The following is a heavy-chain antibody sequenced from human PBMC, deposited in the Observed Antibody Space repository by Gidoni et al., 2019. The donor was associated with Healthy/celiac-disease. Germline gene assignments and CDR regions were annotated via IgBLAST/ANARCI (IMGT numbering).Heavy chain of an antibody. CDR3: ARGKVVVVPAANYYYGMDV. CDR2: IIPIFGTA. V-gene: IGHV1-69*01. D-gene: IGHD2-2*01. Sequence: QVQLVQSGAEVKKPMSSVKVSCKASGCPFSSYDISWVRQAPGQGIEWMGGIIPIFGTANYEQKFQGRGTITADESTSTAYMELSSLRSNDTAVYYCARGKVVVVPAANYYYGMDVWGQGTTVTVSS. CDR1: GCPFSSYD. J-gene: IGHJ6*02.